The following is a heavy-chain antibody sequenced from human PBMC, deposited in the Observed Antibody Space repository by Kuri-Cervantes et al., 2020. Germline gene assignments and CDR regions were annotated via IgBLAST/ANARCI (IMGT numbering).Heavy chain of an antibody. Sequence: GGSLRLSCKGSGYSFTSYWIGWVRQMPGKGLEWMGIIYPGDSDTRYSPSFQGQVTISADKSISTVYLQWSSLKASDTAMYYCASANWGSLSGAFDTWGQGTMVTVSS. CDR1: GYSFTSYW. D-gene: IGHD7-27*01. CDR2: IYPGDSDT. V-gene: IGHV5-51*01. CDR3: ASANWGSLSGAFDT. J-gene: IGHJ3*02.